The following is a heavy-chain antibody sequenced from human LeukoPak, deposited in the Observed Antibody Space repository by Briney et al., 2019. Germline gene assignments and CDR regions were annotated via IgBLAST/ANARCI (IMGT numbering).Heavy chain of an antibody. Sequence: GASVNVSCKASGYTFTRYYMHWVRQAPGQGLEWMGWINPNSGGTNYAQKFQGRATMTRDTSISTAYMELSRLRSDDTAVYYCARGGCSSTSCYLFAFDYWGQGTLVTVSS. V-gene: IGHV1-2*02. J-gene: IGHJ4*02. CDR3: ARGGCSSTSCYLFAFDY. CDR1: GYTFTRYY. CDR2: INPNSGGT. D-gene: IGHD2-2*01.